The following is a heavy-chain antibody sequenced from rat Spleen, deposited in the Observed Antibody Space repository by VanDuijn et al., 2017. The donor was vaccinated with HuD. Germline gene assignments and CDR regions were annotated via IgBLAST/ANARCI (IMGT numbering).Heavy chain of an antibody. D-gene: IGHD4-3*01. CDR2: ITSSGST. J-gene: IGHJ4*01. V-gene: IGHV5-31*01. CDR1: GLTFNTYW. Sequence: EVQLVESGGGLVQPGRSLKLSCVASGLTFNTYWMSWIRQAPGKGLAWVASITSSGSTYYSGSVKGRFTISRDNAKSTLYLQMNSLRSEDTAAYYCARHGWGYGVMDAWGQGASVTVSS. CDR3: ARHGWGYGVMDA.